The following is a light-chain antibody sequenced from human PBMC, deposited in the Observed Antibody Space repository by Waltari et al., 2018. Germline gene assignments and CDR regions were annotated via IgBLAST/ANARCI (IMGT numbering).Light chain of an antibody. CDR1: SRDFVRYNL. Sequence: QSALTQPASVSGSPGQSITISCTGTSRDFVRYNLFSWYQQHPGKAPKLMIYEGSKRPSGVSNRFSGSKSGNTAALTISGLQAEDEADYYCCSDAGSSTVVVFGGGTKLTVL. CDR2: EGS. J-gene: IGLJ2*01. CDR3: CSDAGSSTVVV. V-gene: IGLV2-23*03.